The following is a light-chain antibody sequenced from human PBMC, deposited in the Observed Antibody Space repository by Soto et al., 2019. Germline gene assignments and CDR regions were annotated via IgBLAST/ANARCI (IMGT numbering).Light chain of an antibody. CDR1: SSDVGSYNL. V-gene: IGLV2-23*01. CDR2: EGS. J-gene: IGLJ2*01. Sequence: QSALTQPASVSGSPGQSITISCTGTSSDVGSYNLVSWYQQHPGKAPKLMIYEGSKRPSGGSNRFSGSKSGNTASLTISGLQDEDEADYYCCSYAGSSPVVFGGGTKLTVL. CDR3: CSYAGSSPVV.